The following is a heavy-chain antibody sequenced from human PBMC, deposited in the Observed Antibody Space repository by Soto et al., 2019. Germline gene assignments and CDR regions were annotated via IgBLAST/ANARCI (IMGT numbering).Heavy chain of an antibody. V-gene: IGHV1-69*01. Sequence: VQLVHSGAEVKKPGSSVKVSCKASGGTFSNYPFIWVRQAPGQGLDWMGGIITIFGTTDYGQRFKGRVTITADESTNTAYTELSSLRSDDTAVYYCARGLYCGGGCYSHFDYWGQGTLVTVSS. J-gene: IGHJ4*02. D-gene: IGHD2-21*02. CDR1: GGTFSNYP. CDR2: IITIFGTT. CDR3: ARGLYCGGGCYSHFDY.